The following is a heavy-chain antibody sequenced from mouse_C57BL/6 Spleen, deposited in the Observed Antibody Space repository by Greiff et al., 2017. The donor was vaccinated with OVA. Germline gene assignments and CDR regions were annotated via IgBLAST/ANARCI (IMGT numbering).Heavy chain of an antibody. J-gene: IGHJ2*01. Sequence: QVQLKESGAELVRPGASVKMSCKASGYTFTSYTMHWVKQRPGQGLEWIGYINPSSGTTKYNEKFKDKATLTADKATSTAYMQLSSLTSEDSAVYYCASTTVVATDFDYWGKGTTLTVSS. D-gene: IGHD1-1*01. CDR2: INPSSGTT. CDR3: ASTTVVATDFDY. V-gene: IGHV1-4*01. CDR1: GYTFTSYT.